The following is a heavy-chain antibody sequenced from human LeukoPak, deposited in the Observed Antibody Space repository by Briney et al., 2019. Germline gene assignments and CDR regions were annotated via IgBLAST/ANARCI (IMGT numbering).Heavy chain of an antibody. D-gene: IGHD3-10*01. CDR3: ARLGSRGTFDY. J-gene: IGHJ4*02. Sequence: PSETLSLTCTVSGGSISSGGYYWSWIRQPPGKGLEWIGYIYHSGSAYYNPSLKSRVTISVDRSKNQFSLKLSSVTAADTAVYYCARLGSRGTFDYWGQGTLVTVSS. CDR1: GGSISSGGYY. V-gene: IGHV4-30-2*01. CDR2: IYHSGSA.